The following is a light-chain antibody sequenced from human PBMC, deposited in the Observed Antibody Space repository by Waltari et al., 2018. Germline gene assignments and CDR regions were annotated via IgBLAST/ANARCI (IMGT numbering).Light chain of an antibody. V-gene: IGLV3-19*01. CDR2: GQN. J-gene: IGLJ3*02. CDR1: SLKSYY. CDR3: SCRENTGFHWV. Sequence: SSELTQDPAVSVALGQTVRITCQGDSLKSYYANWHQQKPGPAPILLVFGQNNLPSGIPDRFSGSTSGDTASLTITGARAEDDADYYCSCRENTGFHWVFGGGTKLTVL.